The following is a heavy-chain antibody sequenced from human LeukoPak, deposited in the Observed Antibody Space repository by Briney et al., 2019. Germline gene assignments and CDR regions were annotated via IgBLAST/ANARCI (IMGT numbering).Heavy chain of an antibody. J-gene: IGHJ3*01. D-gene: IGHD2-15*01. Sequence: ASVKVSCKISGYVFTELSIHWLRQAPGKGVEWIGGLHPEDQKKVYAQTFQGRVTMTEDTSTDTAYMDLSTLRSDDTAVYYCVADVGKYCSHSDCFFDYAFDVWGQGTMISVSS. CDR1: GYVFTELS. CDR3: VADVGKYCSHSDCFFDYAFDV. V-gene: IGHV1-24*01. CDR2: LHPEDQKK.